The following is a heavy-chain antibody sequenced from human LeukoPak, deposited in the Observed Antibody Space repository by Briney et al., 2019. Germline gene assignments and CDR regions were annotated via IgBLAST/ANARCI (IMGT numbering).Heavy chain of an antibody. Sequence: TSETLSLTCAVYGGSFSGYYWSWIRQPPGKGLEWIGEINHSGSTNYNPSLKSRVTISVDTSKNQFSLKLSSVTAADTAVYYCAREHDYSNYAFDPWGQGTLVTVSS. CDR2: INHSGST. V-gene: IGHV4-34*01. D-gene: IGHD4-4*01. CDR3: AREHDYSNYAFDP. J-gene: IGHJ5*02. CDR1: GGSFSGYY.